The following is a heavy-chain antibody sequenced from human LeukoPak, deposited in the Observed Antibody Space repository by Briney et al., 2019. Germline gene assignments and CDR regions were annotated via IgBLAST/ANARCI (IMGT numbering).Heavy chain of an antibody. Sequence: GGSLRLSCAASHFTFTTYWMSWLRQAPGKGLEWVANIKPDGSEKYYVDSVKGRFTISRDDAKSSLYLQMNSLRVEDTAVYYCAREAAESYGMDVWGQGTTVTVSS. V-gene: IGHV3-7*01. CDR3: AREAAESYGMDV. J-gene: IGHJ6*02. CDR1: HFTFTTYW. CDR2: IKPDGSEK. D-gene: IGHD3-10*01.